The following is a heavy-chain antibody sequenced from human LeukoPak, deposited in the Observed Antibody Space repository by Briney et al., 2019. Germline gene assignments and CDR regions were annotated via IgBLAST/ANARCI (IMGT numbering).Heavy chain of an antibody. CDR2: IYTSGCT. J-gene: IGHJ5*02. CDR1: GASISSYY. CDR3: ARSTGRFDP. D-gene: IGHD1-14*01. Sequence: SETLSLTCTVAGASISSYYWSWIRQPAGKGLEWIALIYTSGCTNYNPSLKSRVTISGDKAKNQFSLKLSSVTAADTAVYYCARSTGRFDPWGQGTLVTVS. V-gene: IGHV4-4*07.